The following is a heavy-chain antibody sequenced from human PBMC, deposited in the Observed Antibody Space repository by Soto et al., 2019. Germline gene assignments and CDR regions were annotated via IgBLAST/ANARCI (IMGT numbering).Heavy chain of an antibody. Sequence: SETLSLTCTVSGGSISSYYWSWIRQPPGKGLEWIGYIYYSGSTNYNPSLKSRVTISVDTSKNQFSLKLSSVTAADTAVYYCAREIPPYYYGSGSYYLGPFDYWGQGTLVTVSS. CDR3: AREIPPYYYGSGSYYLGPFDY. CDR1: GGSISSYY. V-gene: IGHV4-59*01. D-gene: IGHD3-10*01. J-gene: IGHJ4*02. CDR2: IYYSGST.